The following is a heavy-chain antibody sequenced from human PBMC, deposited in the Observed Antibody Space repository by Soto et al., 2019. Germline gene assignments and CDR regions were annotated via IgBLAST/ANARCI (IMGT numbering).Heavy chain of an antibody. CDR2: ISSSSSTI. D-gene: IGHD3-3*01. CDR1: GFTFSSYS. V-gene: IGHV3-48*02. CDR3: ATYYDFWSGYTVPHYYGMDV. Sequence: VGSLRLSCAASGFTFSSYSMNWIRQAPGKGLEWVSYISSSSSTIYYADSVKGRFTISRDNAKNSLYLQMNSLRDEDTAVYYCATYYDFWSGYTVPHYYGMDVWGQGTTVTVSS. J-gene: IGHJ6*02.